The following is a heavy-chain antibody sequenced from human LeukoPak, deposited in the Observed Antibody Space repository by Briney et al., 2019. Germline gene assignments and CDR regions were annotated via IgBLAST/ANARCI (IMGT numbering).Heavy chain of an antibody. CDR2: ITSSSTYI. Sequence: GGSLRLSCAASGFTFSSYSMNWVRQAPGKGLEWVSSITSSSTYIYYADSVKGRFTISRDNAKNSLYLQMNSLRAEDTAVYYCARDTAMVTAFDIRGQGTMVTVSS. CDR3: ARDTAMVTAFDI. CDR1: GFTFSSYS. J-gene: IGHJ3*02. V-gene: IGHV3-21*01. D-gene: IGHD5-18*01.